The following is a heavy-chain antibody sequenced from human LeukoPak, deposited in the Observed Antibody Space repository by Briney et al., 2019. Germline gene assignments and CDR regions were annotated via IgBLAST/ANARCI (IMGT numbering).Heavy chain of an antibody. D-gene: IGHD3-22*01. J-gene: IGHJ4*02. CDR1: GFSFSTFG. CDR2: IKQDGSEK. Sequence: GGSLRLSCAASGFSFSTFGMHWVRQAPGKGLEWVANIKQDGSEKYYVDSVKGRFTISRDNAKNSLYLQMNSLRAEDTAVYYCARDRHYYDSSGYYGVVYWGQGTLVTVSS. V-gene: IGHV3-7*01. CDR3: ARDRHYYDSSGYYGVVY.